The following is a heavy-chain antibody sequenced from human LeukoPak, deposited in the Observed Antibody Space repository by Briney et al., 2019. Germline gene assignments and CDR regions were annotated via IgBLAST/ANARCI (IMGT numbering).Heavy chain of an antibody. Sequence: GGSLRLSCAASGFTFSSYWMSWVRQAPGKGLEWVANIKQDGSEKYYVDSVKGRFTISRDNAKNSLYLQMNSLRAEDTAVYYCARVGCSSTSCYAAYWYFDLWGRGTLATVSS. CDR2: IKQDGSEK. D-gene: IGHD2-2*01. V-gene: IGHV3-7*01. CDR3: ARVGCSSTSCYAAYWYFDL. J-gene: IGHJ2*01. CDR1: GFTFSSYW.